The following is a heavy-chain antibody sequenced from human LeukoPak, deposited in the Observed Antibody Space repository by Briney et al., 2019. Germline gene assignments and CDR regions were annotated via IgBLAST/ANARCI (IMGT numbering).Heavy chain of an antibody. CDR1: GYTFTSYG. CDR3: ARDDKSGSWSWFAP. D-gene: IGHD1-26*01. J-gene: IGHJ5*02. Sequence: ASVKVSCKASGYTFTSYGISWVRQAPGQGLEWLGWMGAYNGNTNYAEKLQGRVTMTTDTSTSTAYMELRSLRSDDTVVYYCARDDKSGSWSWFAPWGQGTLVTVSS. V-gene: IGHV1-18*01. CDR2: MGAYNGNT.